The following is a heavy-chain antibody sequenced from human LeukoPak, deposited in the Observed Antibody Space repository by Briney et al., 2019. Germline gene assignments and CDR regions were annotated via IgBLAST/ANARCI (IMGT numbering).Heavy chain of an antibody. CDR2: INPSGGST. J-gene: IGHJ4*02. CDR3: ARDRDRSGSQFDY. D-gene: IGHD1-26*01. CDR1: GGTFSSYA. V-gene: IGHV1-46*01. Sequence: ASVKVSCKASGGTFSSYAISWVRQAPGQGLEWMGIINPSGGSTSYAQKFQGRVTMTRDTSTSTVYMELSSLRSEDTAVYYCARDRDRSGSQFDYWGQGTLVTVSS.